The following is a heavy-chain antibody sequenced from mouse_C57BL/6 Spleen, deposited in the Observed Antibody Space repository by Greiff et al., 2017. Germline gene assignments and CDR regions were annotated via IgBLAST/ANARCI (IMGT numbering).Heavy chain of an antibody. D-gene: IGHD1-1*01. CDR2: INPNYGTT. V-gene: IGHV1-39*01. Sequence: LQESGPELVKPGASVKISCKASGYSFTDYNMNWVKQSNGKSLEWIGVINPNYGTTSYNQKFKGKATLTVDQSSSTAYMQLNSLTSEDSAVYYCARSTTTVVASDWYFDVWGTGTTVTVSS. CDR3: ARSTTTVVASDWYFDV. J-gene: IGHJ1*03. CDR1: GYSFTDYN.